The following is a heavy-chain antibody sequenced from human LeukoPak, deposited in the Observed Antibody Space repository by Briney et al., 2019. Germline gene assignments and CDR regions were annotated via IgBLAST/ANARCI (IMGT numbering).Heavy chain of an antibody. CDR3: ARGDYCESRGYVAAY. V-gene: IGHV3-30*04. J-gene: IGHJ4*02. D-gene: IGHD3-22*01. CDR2: ISYDGRNS. CDR1: GFTFRSYA. Sequence: PGGSLRLSCAASGFTFRSYAMQWVRQAPGKGLEWMAVISYDGRNSYYVDSVKGRFTISRDNSKDTLYLEMNSLRAEDTAVYYCARGDYCESRGYVAAYWGQGTLVTVST.